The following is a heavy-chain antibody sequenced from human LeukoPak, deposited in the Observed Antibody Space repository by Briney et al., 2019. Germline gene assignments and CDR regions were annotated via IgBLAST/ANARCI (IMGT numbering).Heavy chain of an antibody. CDR2: IYTSGST. Sequence: SETLSLTCTVSGGSISSYYWSWIRQPAGKGLEWIGRIYTSGSTNCNPSLKSRVTMSVDTSKNQFSLKLSSVTAADTAVYYCASTYSSGWYFDYCGQGTLVTVSS. CDR1: GGSISSYY. V-gene: IGHV4-4*07. J-gene: IGHJ4*02. D-gene: IGHD6-19*01. CDR3: ASTYSSGWYFDY.